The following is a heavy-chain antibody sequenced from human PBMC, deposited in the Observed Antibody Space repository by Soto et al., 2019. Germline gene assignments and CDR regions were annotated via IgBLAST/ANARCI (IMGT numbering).Heavy chain of an antibody. CDR1: GFTFSDSA. Sequence: EVQLVESGGGLVQPGGSLKLSCAASGFTFSDSAMHWVRQASGKGLEWVGRIRSKTNSFATAYGASVQGRFTTSRDDLENTAYLQMNSLKTEDTAVYYCSSSSGDWGQGTLVTVSS. D-gene: IGHD3-10*01. CDR3: SSSSGD. V-gene: IGHV3-73*01. J-gene: IGHJ4*02. CDR2: IRSKTNSFAT.